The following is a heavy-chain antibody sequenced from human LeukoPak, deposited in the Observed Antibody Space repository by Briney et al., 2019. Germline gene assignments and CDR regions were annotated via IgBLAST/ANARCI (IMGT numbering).Heavy chain of an antibody. CDR1: GASISSYY. J-gene: IGHJ5*02. CDR3: ARVGILRFPSNWFDP. V-gene: IGHV4-59*01. D-gene: IGHD3-3*01. CDR2: IYYSGST. Sequence: SETLSLTCTVSGASISSYYWSWNRQPPGKGLEWIGYIYYSGSTRYNPSLKSRVTISVDTSKNQFSLKLSSVTAADTAVYYCARVGILRFPSNWFDPWGQGTLVTVSS.